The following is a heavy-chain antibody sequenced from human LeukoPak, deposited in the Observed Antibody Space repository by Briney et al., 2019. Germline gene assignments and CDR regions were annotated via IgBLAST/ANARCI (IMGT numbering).Heavy chain of an antibody. V-gene: IGHV1-69*01. CDR1: GGTFSSYA. Sequence: SVKVSCKASGGTFSSYAISWVRQAPGQGLEWMGGIIPIFGTANYAQKFQGRVTITADESTSTAYMELSSLRSEDTAVYYCARDPGYCSSTSCYLLDYWGQGTLVTVSS. D-gene: IGHD2-2*01. J-gene: IGHJ4*02. CDR3: ARDPGYCSSTSCYLLDY. CDR2: IIPIFGTA.